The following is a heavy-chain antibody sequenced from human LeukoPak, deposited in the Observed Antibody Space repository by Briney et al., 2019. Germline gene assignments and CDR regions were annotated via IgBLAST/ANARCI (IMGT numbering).Heavy chain of an antibody. V-gene: IGHV4-59*08. D-gene: IGHD6-19*01. Sequence: SETLSLTCTVSGGSISSYYWSWIRQPPGKGLEWIGYIYYSGSINYNPSLKSRVTISVDTSKNQFSLKLSSVTAADTAVYYCARVSSSGRTYWGQGTLVTVSS. J-gene: IGHJ4*02. CDR1: GGSISSYY. CDR3: ARVSSSGRTY. CDR2: IYYSGSI.